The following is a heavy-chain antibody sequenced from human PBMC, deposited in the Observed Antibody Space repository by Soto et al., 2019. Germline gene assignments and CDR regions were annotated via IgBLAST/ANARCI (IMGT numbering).Heavy chain of an antibody. CDR3: ARDLRKFYYFDS. CDR1: GFTFNTQA. V-gene: IGHV3-30-3*01. D-gene: IGHD4-17*01. J-gene: IGHJ4*02. CDR2: ISYDGSKI. Sequence: GGSLRLSCAASGFTFNTQAMHWVRQAPGKGLEWGAVISYDGSKIYYADSVKGRFTISRDNSKNTLYLQMNSLRAEDTAVYYCARDLRKFYYFDSWGQGTQVTVSS.